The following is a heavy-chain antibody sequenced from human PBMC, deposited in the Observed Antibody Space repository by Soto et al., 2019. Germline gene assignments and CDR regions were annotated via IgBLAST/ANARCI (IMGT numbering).Heavy chain of an antibody. CDR1: GYTFTSYA. CDR2: INAGNGNT. V-gene: IGHV1-3*01. CDR3: ARGQYQLLLSRDYYYYYGMYV. D-gene: IGHD2-2*01. Sequence: ASVKVSCKASGYTFTSYAMHWVRQAPGQRLEWMGWINAGNGNTKYSQKFQGRVTTTRDTSASTAYMELSSLRSEDTAVYYCARGQYQLLLSRDYYYYYGMYVWGQGTTVTVSS. J-gene: IGHJ6*02.